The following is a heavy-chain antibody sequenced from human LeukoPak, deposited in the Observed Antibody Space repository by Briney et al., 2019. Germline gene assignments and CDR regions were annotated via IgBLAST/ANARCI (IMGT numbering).Heavy chain of an antibody. J-gene: IGHJ4*02. CDR1: GDSISNYY. Sequence: SETLSLTCTVSGDSISNYYWSWIRQAPGKGLEWIGYIYYSGSVSYNPSLKSRVSISLDTSRTHFSLNLISVTAADTAVYYCARGRVAGGYYFDYWGQETLVTVSS. CDR3: ARGRVAGGYYFDY. V-gene: IGHV4-59*01. D-gene: IGHD2-15*01. CDR2: IYYSGSV.